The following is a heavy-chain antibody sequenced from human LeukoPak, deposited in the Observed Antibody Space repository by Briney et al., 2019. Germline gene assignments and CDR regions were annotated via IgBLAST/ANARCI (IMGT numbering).Heavy chain of an antibody. CDR2: ISSSSSYI. V-gene: IGHV3-21*01. CDR1: GFTFSSYS. CDR3: AKEGGLGVSYYYMDV. Sequence: GGSLRLSCAASGFTFSSYSMNWVRQAPGKGLEWVSSISSSSSYIYYADSVKGRFAISRDNSKNTLYLQMNSLRAEDTAVYYCAKEGGLGVSYYYMDVWGKGTTVTVSS. J-gene: IGHJ6*03. D-gene: IGHD3-16*01.